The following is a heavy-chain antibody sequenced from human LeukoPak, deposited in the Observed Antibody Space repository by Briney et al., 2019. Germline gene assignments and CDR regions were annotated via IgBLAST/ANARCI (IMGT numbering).Heavy chain of an antibody. V-gene: IGHV3-48*01. CDR1: GFTFSTYG. J-gene: IGHJ5*02. D-gene: IGHD5-18*01. CDR2: ISSSSTSM. CDR3: AKGTYGYKKNWFDP. Sequence: GGSLRLSCAASGFTFSTYGMNWVRQAPGKGLEWVSYISSSSTSMYYADSVKGRFTISRDNSKNTLYLQMNSLRAEDTAVYYCAKGTYGYKKNWFDPWGQGTLVTVSS.